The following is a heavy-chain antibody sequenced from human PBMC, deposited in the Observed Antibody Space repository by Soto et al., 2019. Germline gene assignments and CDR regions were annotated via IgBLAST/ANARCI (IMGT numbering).Heavy chain of an antibody. CDR3: ARVPLPYYDILTGYYKGGMDV. Sequence: SETLSLTCTVSGGSISSGGYYWSWIRQHPGKGLEWIGYIYYSGSTYYNPSLKSRFTISVDTSKNQFSLKLSSVTAADTAVYYCARVPLPYYDILTGYYKGGMDVWGQGTTVTVSS. V-gene: IGHV4-31*03. D-gene: IGHD3-9*01. J-gene: IGHJ6*02. CDR1: GGSISSGGYY. CDR2: IYYSGST.